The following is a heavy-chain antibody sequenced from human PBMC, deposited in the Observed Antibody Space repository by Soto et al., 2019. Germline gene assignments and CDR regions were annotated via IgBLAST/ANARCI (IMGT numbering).Heavy chain of an antibody. J-gene: IGHJ4*02. CDR3: ARDRNSIVGATDY. CDR1: GFTFSSYA. D-gene: IGHD1-26*01. Sequence: GGSLRLSCAASGFTFSSYAMHWVRQAPGKGLEWVAVISYDGSNKYYADSVKGRFTISRDNSKNTLYLQMNSPRAEDTAVYYCARDRNSIVGATDYWGQGTLVTVSS. V-gene: IGHV3-30*04. CDR2: ISYDGSNK.